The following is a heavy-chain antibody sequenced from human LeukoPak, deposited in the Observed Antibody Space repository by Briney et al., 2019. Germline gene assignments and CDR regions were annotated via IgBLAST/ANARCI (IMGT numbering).Heavy chain of an antibody. V-gene: IGHV3-23*01. CDR3: TRDRYGD. Sequence: GGSLRLSCAASGFTFSTNAMSWVRQPPGKGLEWVSAIRDSGGSTYYADSVKGRFTISRDNAKNSLDLQMNSLRAEDTAVYYCTRDRYGDWGQGTLVTVSS. CDR1: GFTFSTNA. CDR2: IRDSGGST. J-gene: IGHJ4*02. D-gene: IGHD5-18*01.